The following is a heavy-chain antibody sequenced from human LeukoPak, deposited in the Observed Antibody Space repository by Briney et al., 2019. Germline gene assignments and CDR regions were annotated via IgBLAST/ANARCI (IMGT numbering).Heavy chain of an antibody. CDR1: GGSFSGYY. V-gene: IGHV4-34*01. J-gene: IGHJ5*02. Sequence: SETLSLTCADYGGSFSGYYWSWIRQPPGKGLEWIGEINHSGSTNYNPSLKSRVTISVDTSKNQFSLKLSSVTAADTAVYYCAKGARALIAAAGTNNWFDPWGQGTLVTVSS. D-gene: IGHD6-13*01. CDR3: AKGARALIAAAGTNNWFDP. CDR2: INHSGST.